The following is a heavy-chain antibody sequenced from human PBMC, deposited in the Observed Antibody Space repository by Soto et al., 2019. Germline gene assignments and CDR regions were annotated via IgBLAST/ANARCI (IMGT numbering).Heavy chain of an antibody. CDR2: IIPIFGTA. CDR3: ARGRYSSSYYYYCGMDV. CDR1: GGTFSSYA. J-gene: IGHJ6*02. Sequence: VASVKVSCKASGGTFSSYAISWVRQAPGQGLEWMGGIIPIFGTANYAQKFQGRVTITADESTSTAYMELSSLRSEDTAVYYCARGRYSSSYYYYCGMDVWGQGTTVTVSS. D-gene: IGHD6-6*01. V-gene: IGHV1-69*13.